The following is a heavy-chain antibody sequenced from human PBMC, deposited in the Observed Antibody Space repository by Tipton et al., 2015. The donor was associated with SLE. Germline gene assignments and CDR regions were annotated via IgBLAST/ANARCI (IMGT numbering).Heavy chain of an antibody. CDR3: ARHFSGSYSFDY. CDR2: IHSSGST. Sequence: TLSLTCTVFGGSISSYYWGWIRQPAGKGLEWIGQIHSSGSTSYNPSLKSRVSISVDMSNNQVSLKLSSVTAADTALYYCARHFSGSYSFDYWGQGKLVTVSS. CDR1: GGSISSYY. V-gene: IGHV4-4*07. J-gene: IGHJ4*02. D-gene: IGHD1-26*01.